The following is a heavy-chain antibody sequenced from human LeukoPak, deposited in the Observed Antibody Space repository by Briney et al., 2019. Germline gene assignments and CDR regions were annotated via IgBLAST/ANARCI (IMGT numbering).Heavy chain of an antibody. CDR1: GFTFSSYG. Sequence: PGGSLRLSCAASGFTFSSYGMHWVRQAPGKGLEWVAFIRYDGSNKYYADSVKGRFTISRDNSKNTLYLQMNSLRAEDTAVYYCAKAYGSGLYYYYMDVWGKGTTVTISS. D-gene: IGHD3-10*01. V-gene: IGHV3-30*02. CDR3: AKAYGSGLYYYYMDV. CDR2: IRYDGSNK. J-gene: IGHJ6*03.